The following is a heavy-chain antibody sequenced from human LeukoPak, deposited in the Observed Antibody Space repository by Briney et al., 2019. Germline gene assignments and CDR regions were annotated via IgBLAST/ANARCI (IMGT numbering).Heavy chain of an antibody. J-gene: IGHJ5*02. CDR3: AKDLRDDPYSSSWYGPGS. CDR1: RFTFPNYA. D-gene: IGHD6-13*01. V-gene: IGHV3-23*01. CDR2: ISGYGAST. Sequence: GGSLRLSCAASRFTFPNYAMSWVRQAPGKGLQWVSYISGYGASTFYADSVKGRFTISRDNSKNTLYLQMNSLRAEDTALYYCAKDLRDDPYSSSWYGPGSWGQGTLVTVSS.